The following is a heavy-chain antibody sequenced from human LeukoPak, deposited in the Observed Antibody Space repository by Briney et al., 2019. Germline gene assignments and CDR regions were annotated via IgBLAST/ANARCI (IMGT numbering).Heavy chain of an antibody. J-gene: IGHJ4*02. D-gene: IGHD3-3*01. CDR2: ISYDGDKK. Sequence: GRSLRLSCAASGFTFFTYSMHWVRQAPGKGLEWVAVISYDGDKKYYADSVKGRLTTSRDNSKNTLYLQMNSLRPDDTAVYYCARGVTEDTGVAQFDSWGQGTLVFVSS. V-gene: IGHV3-30*04. CDR1: GFTFFTYS. CDR3: ARGVTEDTGVAQFDS.